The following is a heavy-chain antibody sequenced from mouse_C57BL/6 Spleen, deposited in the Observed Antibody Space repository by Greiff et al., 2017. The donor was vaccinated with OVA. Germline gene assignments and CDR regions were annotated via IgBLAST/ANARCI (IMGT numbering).Heavy chain of an antibody. Sequence: VHLVESGPGLVQPSQSLSITCTVSGFSLTSYGVHWVRQSPGKGLEWLGVIWSGGSTDYNAAFISRLSISKDNSKSQVFFKMNSLQADDTAIYYCARNWDEDYWYFDVWGTGTTVTVSS. D-gene: IGHD4-1*01. CDR1: GFSLTSYG. CDR3: ARNWDEDYWYFDV. CDR2: IWSGGST. J-gene: IGHJ1*03. V-gene: IGHV2-2*01.